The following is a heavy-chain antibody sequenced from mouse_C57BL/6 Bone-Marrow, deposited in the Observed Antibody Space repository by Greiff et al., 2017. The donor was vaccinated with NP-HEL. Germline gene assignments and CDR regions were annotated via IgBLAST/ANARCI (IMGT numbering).Heavy chain of an antibody. D-gene: IGHD1-1*01. V-gene: IGHV1-39*01. CDR3: GRGDYGSPLNFED. J-gene: IGHJ2*01. CDR2: INPNYGTT. CDR1: GYSFTDYY. Sequence: VQLQQSGPELVKPGASVKISCKASGYSFTDYYMNWVKQSPGKSLEWIGVINPNYGTTSYNQKFKGKATLTVDKSSSTAYMQLSSLTSEDSAVYYCGRGDYGSPLNFEDWGQGTTLTVSS.